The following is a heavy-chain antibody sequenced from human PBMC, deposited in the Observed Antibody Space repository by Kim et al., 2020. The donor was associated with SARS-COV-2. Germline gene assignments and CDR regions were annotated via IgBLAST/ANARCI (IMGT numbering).Heavy chain of an antibody. V-gene: IGHV1-2*02. Sequence: ASVKVSCKASGYTFTGYYMHWVRQAPGQGLEWMGWINPNSGGTNYAQKFQGRVTMTRDTSISTAYMELSRLRSDDTAVYYCARDSIWGRVLLWFELDYWGQGTLVTVSS. CDR3: ARDSIWGRVLLWFELDY. CDR2: INPNSGGT. CDR1: GYTFTGYY. J-gene: IGHJ4*02. D-gene: IGHD3-10*01.